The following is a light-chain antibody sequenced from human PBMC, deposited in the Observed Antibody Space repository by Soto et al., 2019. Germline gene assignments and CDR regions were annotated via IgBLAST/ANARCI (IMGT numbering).Light chain of an antibody. CDR1: KIGSKS. CDR2: YDS. Sequence: SYELTQPPSVSVAPGKTARITCGGNKIGSKSVHWYQQKPGQAPVLVIYYDSDRPSGIPERFSGSNSGNTATLTISRVEAGDEADYYCQVWDSSSDHVVFGGGTKVTV. CDR3: QVWDSSSDHVV. V-gene: IGLV3-21*04. J-gene: IGLJ2*01.